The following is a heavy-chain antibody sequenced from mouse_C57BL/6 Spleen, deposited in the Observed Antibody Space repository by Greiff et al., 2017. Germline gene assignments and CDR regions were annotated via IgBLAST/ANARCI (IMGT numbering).Heavy chain of an antibody. J-gene: IGHJ3*01. CDR2: IYPGDGDT. CDR3: ASNSNYEAWFAY. D-gene: IGHD2-5*01. CDR1: GYAFSSYW. V-gene: IGHV1-80*01. Sequence: VQLVESGAELVKPGASVKISCKASGYAFSSYWMNWVKQRPGKGLEWIGQIYPGDGDTNYNGKFKGKDTLTADKSSSTAYMQLSSLTSEDSAVYFCASNSNYEAWFAYWGQGTLVTVSA.